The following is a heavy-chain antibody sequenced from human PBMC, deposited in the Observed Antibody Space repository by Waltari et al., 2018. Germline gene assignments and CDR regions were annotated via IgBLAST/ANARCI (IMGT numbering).Heavy chain of an antibody. CDR1: GFTFGPYW. CDR3: TRDRGLPDAFNL. Sequence: EEQLVESGGGSVQPGGSLRLSCAASGFTFGPYWVHWVRQAPGKGLVWFSHIKGGRTTTKYADSVKGRFTISRDNTKNTLYLEINSLRAEDTAVYYCTRDRGLPDAFNLWGQGTMVTVSS. CDR2: IKGGRTTT. V-gene: IGHV3-74*01. J-gene: IGHJ3*01.